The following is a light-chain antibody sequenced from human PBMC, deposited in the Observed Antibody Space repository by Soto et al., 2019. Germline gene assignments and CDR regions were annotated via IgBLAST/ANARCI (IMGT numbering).Light chain of an antibody. Sequence: QSALTQPASVSGSPGQSITISCTGTSSDVGGYNYVSWYQQHPGKAPKFMIYDVSNRPSGVSTRFDRSKSGNTASLTISGLQAEDEADYYCNSYTTSNTRQIVFGTGTKVTVL. CDR2: DVS. J-gene: IGLJ1*01. V-gene: IGLV2-14*01. CDR3: NSYTTSNTRQIV. CDR1: SSDVGGYNY.